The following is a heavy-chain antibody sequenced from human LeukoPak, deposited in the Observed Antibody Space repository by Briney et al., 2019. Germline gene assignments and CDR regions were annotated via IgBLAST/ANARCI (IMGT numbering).Heavy chain of an antibody. Sequence: GGSLRLSCAASGFTFSSYGMHWVRQAPGKGLEWVAFIRYDGSNRYYADSVKGRFTISRDNSKNTLYLQMNSLRAEDTAVYFCAKDLLSLGPSYLTPGTLDYWGQGTLVTVSS. J-gene: IGHJ4*02. D-gene: IGHD4-17*01. CDR2: IRYDGSNR. CDR1: GFTFSSYG. V-gene: IGHV3-30*02. CDR3: AKDLLSLGPSYLTPGTLDY.